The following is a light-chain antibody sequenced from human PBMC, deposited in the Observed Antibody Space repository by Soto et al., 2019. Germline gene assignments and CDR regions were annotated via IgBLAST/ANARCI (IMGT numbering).Light chain of an antibody. Sequence: QSALTQPASVSGSPGQSITISCTGTRSDVGGYNLVSWYQQHPGKAPKLMIYEGSKRPSGVSNRFSGSKSGNTASLTTSGLHAEDDADYYCCSYAGSSTLAVFGTGTKLTVL. J-gene: IGLJ1*01. CDR3: CSYAGSSTLAV. V-gene: IGLV2-23*01. CDR1: RSDVGGYNL. CDR2: EGS.